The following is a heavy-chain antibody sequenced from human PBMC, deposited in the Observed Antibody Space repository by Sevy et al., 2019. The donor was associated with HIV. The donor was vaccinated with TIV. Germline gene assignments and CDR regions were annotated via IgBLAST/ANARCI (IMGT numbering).Heavy chain of an antibody. CDR2: ISPHNGDT. CDR3: ARAYCSGGRCYSLAY. CDR1: GYTFSSYR. Sequence: ASVKVSSKISGYTFSSYRITWVRQAPGQGLECMGWISPHNGDTNYAQKLQGRVTMITDTSTTTAYMELRNLRSDDTAVYYCARAYCSGGRCYSLAYWGQGTLVTVSS. V-gene: IGHV1-18*01. D-gene: IGHD2-15*01. J-gene: IGHJ4*01.